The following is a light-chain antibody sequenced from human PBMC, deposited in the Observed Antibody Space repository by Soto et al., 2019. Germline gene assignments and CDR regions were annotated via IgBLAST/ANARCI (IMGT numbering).Light chain of an antibody. CDR3: QQSYSTPQT. CDR2: AAS. CDR1: QSISNY. V-gene: IGKV1-39*01. Sequence: DIQMTQSPSSLSASVGDRVTITCRASQSISNYLNWYQQKPGKAPNLLIYAASSLQSGVPSRFSCSGSGTDFTLTISSLQPEDFATYYCQQSYSTPQTFGQGTKLEIK. J-gene: IGKJ2*01.